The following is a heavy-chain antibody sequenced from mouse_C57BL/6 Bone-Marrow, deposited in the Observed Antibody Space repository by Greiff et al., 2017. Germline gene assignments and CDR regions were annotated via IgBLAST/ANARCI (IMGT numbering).Heavy chain of an antibody. V-gene: IGHV1-69*01. J-gene: IGHJ3*01. Sequence: QVQLQQPGAELVMPGASVKLSCKASGYTFTSSWMHWVKQRPGQGLEWIGEIDPSDSYTNYNQKFKGKSTLTVAKSSSTAYMQLSSLTSEDSAVYYCARETLFWFGYWGQGALVTVSA. D-gene: IGHD1-1*01. CDR1: GYTFTSSW. CDR3: ARETLFWFGY. CDR2: IDPSDSYT.